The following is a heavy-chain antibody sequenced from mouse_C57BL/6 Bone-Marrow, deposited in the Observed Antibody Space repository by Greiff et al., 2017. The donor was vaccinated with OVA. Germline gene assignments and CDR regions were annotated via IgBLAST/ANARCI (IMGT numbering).Heavy chain of an antibody. CDR3: AKLTGNAY. V-gene: IGHV5-4*03. CDR2: ISDGGSYT. Sequence: EVKLVESGGGLVKPGGSLKLSCAASGFTFSSYAMSWVRQTPEKRLAWVATISDGGSYTYYPDNVKGRFTISRDNAKNNLYLQMSHLKSEDTAMYYCAKLTGNAYWGQGTLVTVSA. D-gene: IGHD4-1*01. J-gene: IGHJ3*01. CDR1: GFTFSSYA.